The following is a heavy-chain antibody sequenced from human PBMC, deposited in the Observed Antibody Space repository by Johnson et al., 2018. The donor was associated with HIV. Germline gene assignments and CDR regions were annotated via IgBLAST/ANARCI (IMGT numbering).Heavy chain of an antibody. D-gene: IGHD6-13*01. J-gene: IGHJ3*02. CDR1: GFTFSSYG. CDR2: ISYDGSNK. CDR3: TTDQLQQLVHDAFDI. Sequence: QMQLVESGGGVVQPGRSLRLSCAASGFTFSSYGMHWVRQAPGKGLEWVAIISYDGSNKYYADSVKGRFTISRDDSKNTLYLQMNSLKTEDTAVYYCTTDQLQQLVHDAFDIWGQGTMVTVSS. V-gene: IGHV3-30*03.